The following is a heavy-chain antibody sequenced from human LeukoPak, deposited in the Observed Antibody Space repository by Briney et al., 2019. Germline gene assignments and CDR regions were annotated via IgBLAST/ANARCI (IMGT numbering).Heavy chain of an antibody. Sequence: GASVKVSCKASGYTFTGYYMHWMRQAPGQGLEWMGWINPNSGGTNYAQKFQGRVTMTRDTSISTAYMELSRLRSDDTAVYYCARARRIAAAGLYYFDYWGQGTLVTVSS. CDR1: GYTFTGYY. D-gene: IGHD6-13*01. CDR3: ARARRIAAAGLYYFDY. J-gene: IGHJ4*02. V-gene: IGHV1-2*02. CDR2: INPNSGGT.